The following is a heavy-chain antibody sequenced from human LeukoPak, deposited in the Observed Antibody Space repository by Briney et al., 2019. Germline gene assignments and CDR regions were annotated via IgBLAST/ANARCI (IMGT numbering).Heavy chain of an antibody. Sequence: GGSLRLSCAASGFTFSSYTIHWVRQAPGKGLEWISSISGGSSTIYYADSVKGRFTISRDNARNSLYLQMNSLRDEDTAVYYCARRDYGSGSFFGIDYWGQGTLVTVSS. J-gene: IGHJ4*02. D-gene: IGHD3-10*01. V-gene: IGHV3-48*02. CDR2: ISGGSSTI. CDR1: GFTFSSYT. CDR3: ARRDYGSGSFFGIDY.